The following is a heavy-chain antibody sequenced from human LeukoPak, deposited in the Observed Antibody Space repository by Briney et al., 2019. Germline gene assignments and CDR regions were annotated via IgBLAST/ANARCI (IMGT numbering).Heavy chain of an antibody. Sequence: ETLSLTCTVSGGSISSYYWSWIRQPPGKGLEWMANIKQDGSEKYYVDSVKGRFTISRDNAKNSLYLQMNSLRAEDTAVYYCAKWGRLRGCDYWGQGTLVTVSS. CDR3: AKWGRLRGCDY. CDR2: IKQDGSEK. J-gene: IGHJ4*02. D-gene: IGHD5-12*01. V-gene: IGHV3-7*01. CDR1: GGSISSYY.